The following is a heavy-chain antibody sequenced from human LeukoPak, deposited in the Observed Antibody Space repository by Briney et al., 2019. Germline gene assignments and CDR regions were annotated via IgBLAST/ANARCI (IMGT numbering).Heavy chain of an antibody. Sequence: SETLSLTCTVSGGSISSRSYYWGWIRQPPGKGLEWIGSIYYSGSTDYNPSLKSRVTISIDTSKNQFSLKLSSVTAADTAVYYCARHRGGYVDYWGQGTLVTVSS. J-gene: IGHJ4*02. CDR3: ARHRGGYVDY. V-gene: IGHV4-39*01. CDR2: IYYSGST. D-gene: IGHD3-10*01. CDR1: GGSISSRSYY.